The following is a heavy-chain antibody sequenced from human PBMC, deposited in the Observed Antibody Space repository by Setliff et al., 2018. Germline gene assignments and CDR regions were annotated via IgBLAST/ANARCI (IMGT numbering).Heavy chain of an antibody. Sequence: ASVKVSCKASGYTFTIYGISWVRQAPGQGLEWMGWISAYNGNTNYAQKLQGRVTMTTDTSTSTAYMELRSLRSDDTAVYSCARDPVRNYDTATIWFDPWGQGTLFTVSS. J-gene: IGHJ5*02. CDR3: ARDPVRNYDTATIWFDP. D-gene: IGHD3-22*01. CDR2: ISAYNGNT. CDR1: GYTFTIYG. V-gene: IGHV1-18*01.